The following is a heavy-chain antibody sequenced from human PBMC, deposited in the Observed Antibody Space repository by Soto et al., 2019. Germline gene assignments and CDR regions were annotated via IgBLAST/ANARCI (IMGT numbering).Heavy chain of an antibody. CDR3: ARRAQQAGSDQYRCYILDA. V-gene: IGHV5-51*01. D-gene: IGHD6-13*01. Sequence: PLESLKISCTASGYSFPNYWIGWVRQVPGQGLEWMGIIYPGDSDTKYSPSFQGQVTITADTSISTAFLQWTSLKAADTAMSYCARRAQQAGSDQYRCYILDAWGQGTTVTV. J-gene: IGHJ6*02. CDR1: GYSFPNYW. CDR2: IYPGDSDT.